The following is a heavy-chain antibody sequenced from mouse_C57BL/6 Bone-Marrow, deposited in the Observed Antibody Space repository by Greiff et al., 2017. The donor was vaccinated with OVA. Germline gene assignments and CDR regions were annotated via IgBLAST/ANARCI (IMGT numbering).Heavy chain of an antibody. CDR1: GYTFTSYW. V-gene: IGHV1-55*01. CDR2: IYPGSGST. Sequence: VQLQQPGAELVKPGASVKMSCKASGYTFTSYWITWVKQRPGQGLEWIGDIYPGSGSTNYNEKFKSKATLTVDTSSSTAYMQLSSLTSEDSAVYYCARSLLRQGYWYFDVWGTGTTVTVSS. D-gene: IGHD1-2*01. J-gene: IGHJ1*03. CDR3: ARSLLRQGYWYFDV.